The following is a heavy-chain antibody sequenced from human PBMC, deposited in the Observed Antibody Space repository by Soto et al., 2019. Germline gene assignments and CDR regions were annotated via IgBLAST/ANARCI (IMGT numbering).Heavy chain of an antibody. V-gene: IGHV4-39*07. CDR3: ARGLWFGEVWPYY. J-gene: IGHJ4*02. CDR2: IYYSGST. Sequence: PSETLSLTCTVSGGSISSSSYYWGWIRQPPGKGLEWIGSIYYSGSTYYNPSPKSRVTISVDTSKNQFSLKLSSVTAADTAVYYCARGLWFGEVWPYYWGQGTLVTVSS. CDR1: GGSISSSSYY. D-gene: IGHD3-10*01.